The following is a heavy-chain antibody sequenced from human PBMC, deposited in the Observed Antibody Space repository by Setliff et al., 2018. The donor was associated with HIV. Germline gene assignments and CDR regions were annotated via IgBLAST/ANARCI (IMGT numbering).Heavy chain of an antibody. Sequence: ETLSLTCAVSGYAISSGYYWGWIRRPPGKGLEWIGSIYARGSTYYNPSLKSRVTISVDPSKNQFSLKLSSVTAADTAVYYCARDRPDLYYDSSGDAFDIWGQGTMVTVSS. D-gene: IGHD3-22*01. J-gene: IGHJ3*02. CDR1: GYAISSGYY. CDR3: ARDRPDLYYDSSGDAFDI. V-gene: IGHV4-38-2*02. CDR2: IYARGST.